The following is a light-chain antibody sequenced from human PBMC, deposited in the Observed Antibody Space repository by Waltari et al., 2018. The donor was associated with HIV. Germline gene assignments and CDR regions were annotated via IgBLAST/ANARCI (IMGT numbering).Light chain of an antibody. Sequence: AIQMTQSPSSLSAYIGDRVTITCRASQGIGKDLSWYQQKPGKAPNLLIYAASILQSGFSSRFSGAGSATDFTLTISNLQPEDFATYFCLHDYIFPYTFGPGTKLEI. V-gene: IGKV1-6*02. CDR3: LHDYIFPYT. CDR1: QGIGKD. J-gene: IGKJ2*01. CDR2: AAS.